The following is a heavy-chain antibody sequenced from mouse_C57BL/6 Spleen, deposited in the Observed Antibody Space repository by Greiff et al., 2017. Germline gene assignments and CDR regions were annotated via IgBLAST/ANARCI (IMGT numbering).Heavy chain of an antibody. J-gene: IGHJ4*01. CDR1: GFTFSDYG. V-gene: IGHV5-17*01. Sequence: VQLKESGGGLVKPGGSLKLSCAASGFTFSDYGMHWVRQAPEKGLEWVAYISSGSSTIYYADTVKGRFTISRDNAKNTLFLQMTSLRSEDTAMYYCVNYPYYAMDYWGQGTSVTVSS. D-gene: IGHD2-1*01. CDR2: ISSGSSTI. CDR3: VNYPYYAMDY.